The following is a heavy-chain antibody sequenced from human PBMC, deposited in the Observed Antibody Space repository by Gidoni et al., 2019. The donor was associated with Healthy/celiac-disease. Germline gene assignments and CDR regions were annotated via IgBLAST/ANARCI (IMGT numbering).Heavy chain of an antibody. V-gene: IGHV3-64D*09. CDR1: GFTFSSYA. Sequence: EVHLVESGGGLVQPGGSLRLSCSASGFTFSSYAMHWVRQAPGKGLEYVSAISSNGGSTDYADSVKGRFTISRDNSKNTLYLQMSSLRAEDTAVYYCVKDWDLATEDYFDYWGQGTLVTVSS. J-gene: IGHJ4*02. D-gene: IGHD2-21*02. CDR2: ISSNGGST. CDR3: VKDWDLATEDYFDY.